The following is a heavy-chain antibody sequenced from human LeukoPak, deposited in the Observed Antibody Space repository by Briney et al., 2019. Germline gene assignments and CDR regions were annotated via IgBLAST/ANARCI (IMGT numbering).Heavy chain of an antibody. CDR2: INHSGST. V-gene: IGHV4-34*01. D-gene: IGHD2-15*01. Sequence: SETLSLTCAVYGGSFSGYYWSWIRQPPGKGLEWIGEINHSGSTNYNPSLKSRVTISVDTSKNQFSLKLSSVTAADTAVYYCASPWVGVAAPDAFDIWGQGTMVTVSS. CDR1: GGSFSGYY. J-gene: IGHJ3*02. CDR3: ASPWVGVAAPDAFDI.